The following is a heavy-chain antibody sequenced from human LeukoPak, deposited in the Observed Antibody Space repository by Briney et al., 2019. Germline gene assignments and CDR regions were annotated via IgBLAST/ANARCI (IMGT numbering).Heavy chain of an antibody. J-gene: IGHJ4*02. CDR3: ARHIKVAAAGKGRYFDY. D-gene: IGHD6-13*01. CDR2: INHSGST. V-gene: IGHV4-34*01. CDR1: GGSFSGYY. Sequence: SETLSLTCAVYGGSFSGYYWSWIRQPPGKGLEWIGEINHSGSTNYNPSLKSRVTISVDTSKNQFSLKLSSVTAADTAVYYCARHIKVAAAGKGRYFDYWGQGTLVTVSP.